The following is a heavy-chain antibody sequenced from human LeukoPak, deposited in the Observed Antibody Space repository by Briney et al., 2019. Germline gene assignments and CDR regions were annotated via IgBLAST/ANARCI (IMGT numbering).Heavy chain of an antibody. D-gene: IGHD2-15*01. CDR1: GFTFSSDW. J-gene: IGHJ4*02. V-gene: IGHV3-7*01. CDR3: ARRYCSGVSCYTYFDY. Sequence: PGGSLRLSCAASGFTFSSDWMSWVRQAPGKGLEWVANIKQDGSEKYYVDSVKGRFTISRDNAKNSLYLQMNSLRAEDTAVYSCARRYCSGVSCYTYFDYWGQGTLVTVSS. CDR2: IKQDGSEK.